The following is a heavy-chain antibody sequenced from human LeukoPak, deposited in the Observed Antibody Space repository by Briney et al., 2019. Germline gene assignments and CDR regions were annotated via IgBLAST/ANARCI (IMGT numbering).Heavy chain of an antibody. J-gene: IGHJ4*02. V-gene: IGHV1-18*01. D-gene: IGHD5-18*01. Sequence: GASVKVSFKASVYTFTSYGISWVRQAPGQGLGWMGWISAYNGNTNYAQKLQGRVTMTTDTSTRTAYMELRSLRSDDTAVYYCARDRGSYGYDTTDYWGQGTLVTVSS. CDR1: VYTFTSYG. CDR3: ARDRGSYGYDTTDY. CDR2: ISAYNGNT.